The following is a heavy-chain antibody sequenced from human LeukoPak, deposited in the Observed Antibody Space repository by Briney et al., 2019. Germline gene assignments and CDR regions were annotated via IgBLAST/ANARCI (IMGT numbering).Heavy chain of an antibody. CDR1: GFTFSSYW. CDR2: ISGSGGTT. V-gene: IGHV3-23*01. Sequence: GGSLRHSCAASGFTFSSYWMSWVRQAPGKGLEWVSVISGSGGTTYAADPVKGRFTISRDNSKSTLYLQMNSLRAEDTAVYYCAKDRGGHSGRYSFQYWGQGTLVTVSS. D-gene: IGHD1-26*01. CDR3: AKDRGGHSGRYSFQY. J-gene: IGHJ4*02.